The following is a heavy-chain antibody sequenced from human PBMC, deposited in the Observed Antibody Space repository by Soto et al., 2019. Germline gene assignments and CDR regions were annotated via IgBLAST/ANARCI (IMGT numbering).Heavy chain of an antibody. CDR3: AGKSRCYDASVYYAVDV. V-gene: IGHV4-59*01. Sequence: SGTLSLTCTVSGGTISSFYWNWIRQPPGKGLEWIGYIYYGGSTRYNPSLKSRVTITVDTYKNKFSLQLSSVIAADTAVEYCAGKSRCYDASVYYAVDVWGQGTTVTVSS. CDR1: GGTISSFY. J-gene: IGHJ6*02. D-gene: IGHD3-22*01. CDR2: IYYGGST.